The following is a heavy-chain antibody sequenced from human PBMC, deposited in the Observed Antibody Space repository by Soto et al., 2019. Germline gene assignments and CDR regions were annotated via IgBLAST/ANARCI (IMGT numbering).Heavy chain of an antibody. V-gene: IGHV3-66*01. J-gene: IGHJ4*02. Sequence: GGSLRLSCAASGFTVSSNYMSWVRQAPGKGLEWVSVIYSGGSTYYADSVKGRFTISRDNSKNTLYLQMNSLRAEDTAVYYCAREYGSGNSFFDYWGQGTLVTVSS. CDR2: IYSGGST. CDR1: GFTVSSNY. D-gene: IGHD3-10*01. CDR3: AREYGSGNSFFDY.